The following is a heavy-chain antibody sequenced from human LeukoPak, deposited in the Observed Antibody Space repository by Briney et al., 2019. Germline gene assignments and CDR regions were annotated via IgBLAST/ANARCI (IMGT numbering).Heavy chain of an antibody. Sequence: GGSLRLSCAASGFTFSNYAMNWVCQAPGKGLEWVSAISGSGGSTYYADSVKGRFTISRDNSKNTLYLQINSLRAEDTAVYYCAKGGRVVVPAAIFYWGQGTLVTVSS. CDR3: AKGGRVVVPAAIFY. V-gene: IGHV3-23*01. CDR2: ISGSGGST. J-gene: IGHJ4*02. CDR1: GFTFSNYA. D-gene: IGHD2-2*01.